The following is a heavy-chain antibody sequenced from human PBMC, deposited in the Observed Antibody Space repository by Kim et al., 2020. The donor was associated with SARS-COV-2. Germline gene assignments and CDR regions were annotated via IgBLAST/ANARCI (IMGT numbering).Heavy chain of an antibody. V-gene: IGHV4-59*01. J-gene: IGHJ4*02. D-gene: IGHD1-7*01. Sequence: NPSLKSRVPISVDTSKNQFSLKLSSVTAADTAVYYCARVYITGTTSPFDYWGQGTLVTVSS. CDR3: ARVYITGTTSPFDY.